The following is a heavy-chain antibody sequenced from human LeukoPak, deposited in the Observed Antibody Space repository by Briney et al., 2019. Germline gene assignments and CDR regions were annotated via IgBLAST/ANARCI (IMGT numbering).Heavy chain of an antibody. D-gene: IGHD3-22*01. CDR1: GFTFNIYA. Sequence: GGSLRLSCAASGFTFNIYAMSWVRQAPGKGLEWVGFIRSKAYGGTTEYAASVKGTFTISRDDSKSIAYLQMNSLKTEDTAVYYCARYKTYSNDTTGDYWGHGFLVTVSS. V-gene: IGHV3-49*04. CDR3: ARYKTYSNDTTGDY. J-gene: IGHJ4*01. CDR2: IRSKAYGGTT.